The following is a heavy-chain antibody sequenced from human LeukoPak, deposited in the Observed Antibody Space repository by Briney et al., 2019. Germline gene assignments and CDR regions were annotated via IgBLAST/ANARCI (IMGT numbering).Heavy chain of an antibody. CDR2: MYYTGST. CDR1: GGSISSSSYY. D-gene: IGHD6-25*01. J-gene: IGHJ4*02. CDR3: ASGGIAASPFDY. V-gene: IGHV4-39*01. Sequence: SETLSLTCTVSGGSISSSSYYWGWIRQPPGKGLEWIGSMYYTGSTYYNPSLKSRLTISVDTSKSQFSLKLSSVTAADTAVYYCASGGIAASPFDYWGQGTLVTVSS.